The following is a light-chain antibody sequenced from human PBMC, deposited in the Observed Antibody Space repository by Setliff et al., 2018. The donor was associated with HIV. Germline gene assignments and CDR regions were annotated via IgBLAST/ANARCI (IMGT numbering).Light chain of an antibody. V-gene: IGLV2-14*03. CDR3: SSYTTSHPYV. J-gene: IGLJ1*01. Sequence: SALTQPASVSGSPGQSITISCAGSSIDVGGYNYVPWYQQHPGTAPKPMIYAVTNRPSGVSHPFSGPKSDNTASLTISGLQAEDEADYYCSSYTTSHPYVFGTGTKVTVL. CDR2: AVT. CDR1: SIDVGGYNY.